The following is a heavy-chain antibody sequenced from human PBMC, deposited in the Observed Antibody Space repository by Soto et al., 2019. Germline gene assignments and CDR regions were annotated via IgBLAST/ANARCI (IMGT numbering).Heavy chain of an antibody. V-gene: IGHV1-18*01. Sequence: ASVKVSCKASGYTFTSYGISWVRQAPGQGLEWMGWISAYNGNTNYAQKLQGRVTMTTDTSTSTAYMELRSLRSDDTAVYYCAADIVGATTFDYWGQGTLVTVSS. D-gene: IGHD1-26*01. CDR2: ISAYNGNT. CDR3: AADIVGATTFDY. J-gene: IGHJ4*02. CDR1: GYTFTSYG.